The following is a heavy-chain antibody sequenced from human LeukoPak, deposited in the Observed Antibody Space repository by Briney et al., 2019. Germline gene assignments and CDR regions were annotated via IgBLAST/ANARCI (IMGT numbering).Heavy chain of an antibody. J-gene: IGHJ6*03. D-gene: IGHD3-16*02. V-gene: IGHV4-30-2*01. CDR1: GGSISSGGYY. Sequence: PSQTLSLTCTVSGGSISSGGYYWSWIRQPPGKGLEWIGYIYHSGSTYYNPSLKSRVTISVDRSKNQFSLKLSSVTAADTAVYYCARLGGYQVGHYYYYMDVWGKGTTVTVSS. CDR2: IYHSGST. CDR3: ARLGGYQVGHYYYYMDV.